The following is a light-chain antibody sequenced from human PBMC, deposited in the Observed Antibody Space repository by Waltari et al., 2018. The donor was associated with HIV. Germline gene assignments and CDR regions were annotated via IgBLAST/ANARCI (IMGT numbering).Light chain of an antibody. Sequence: NFMLTQPHSVSESPGKTVTISCTRSSVSICDNYLHWYQQRPGSSPIILIYEDKQRPSGVPDRFSGSIGSSSNSASLTISGLKTEDEGDYYCQSYDRSIQVFGGGTKLTVL. J-gene: IGLJ3*02. CDR3: QSYDRSIQV. CDR2: EDK. V-gene: IGLV6-57*01. CDR1: SVSICDNY.